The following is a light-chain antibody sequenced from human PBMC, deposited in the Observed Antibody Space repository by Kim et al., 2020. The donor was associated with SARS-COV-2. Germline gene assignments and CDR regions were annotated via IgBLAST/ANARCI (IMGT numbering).Light chain of an antibody. J-gene: IGKJ1*01. CDR2: GAS. V-gene: IGKV3-15*01. CDR1: HSVSSN. Sequence: VMTQSPATLSASLGERATLSCRASHSVSSNLAWYQQKPGQPPRLLIYGASTRATGVPVRFSGSGSRTEFTLTISGLQAEDCAIYYCQQYNNWPPRTFGPGTKVDIK. CDR3: QQYNNWPPRT.